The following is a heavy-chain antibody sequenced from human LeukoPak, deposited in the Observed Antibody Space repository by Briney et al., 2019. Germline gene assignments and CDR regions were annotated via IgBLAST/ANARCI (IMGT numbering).Heavy chain of an antibody. CDR2: INHSGST. CDR1: GGSISSSSYY. Sequence: SETLSLTCTVSGGSISSSSYYWGWIRQPPGKGLEWIGEINHSGSTNYNPSLKSRVTISVDTSKNQFSLKLSSVTAADTAVYYCARHLKGYYYYYMDVWGKGTTVTISS. J-gene: IGHJ6*03. V-gene: IGHV4-39*01. CDR3: ARHLKGYYYYYMDV.